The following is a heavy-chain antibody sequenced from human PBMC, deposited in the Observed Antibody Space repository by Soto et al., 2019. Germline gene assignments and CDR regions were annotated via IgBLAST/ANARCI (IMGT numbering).Heavy chain of an antibody. D-gene: IGHD3-16*01. J-gene: IGHJ5*02. CDR1: GFTFTEHG. V-gene: IGHV3-33*01. CDR3: ARDHNRVGGYNWFDA. Sequence: QVQLVESGGGVVQPGKSLRLSCVASGFTFTEHGMHWVRQAPGKGLEWVAVIFDDGINKYYADSVKGRFTISRDTSKSTVYLQMNSLRAEDAAVYYCARDHNRVGGYNWFDAWGQGTLVTVSS. CDR2: IFDDGINK.